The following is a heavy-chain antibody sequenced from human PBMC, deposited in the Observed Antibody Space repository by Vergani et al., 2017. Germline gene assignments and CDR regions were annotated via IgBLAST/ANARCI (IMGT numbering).Heavy chain of an antibody. CDR2: ISTNGGTT. Sequence: EVQLVESGGGLVQPGGSLRLSCSTFGFTFSSYAMYWVRQAPGKGLEFVSSISTNGGTTYYADSVKGRFTISRDNSESTLHLQMTSLRAEDTAVYYCANIAAPGPRGRVTGNWGQGTLVTVSS. D-gene: IGHD6-13*01. V-gene: IGHV3-64D*06. J-gene: IGHJ4*02. CDR1: GFTFSSYA. CDR3: ANIAAPGPRGRVTGN.